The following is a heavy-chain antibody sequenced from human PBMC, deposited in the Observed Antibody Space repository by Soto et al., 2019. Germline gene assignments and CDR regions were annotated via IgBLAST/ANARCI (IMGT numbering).Heavy chain of an antibody. J-gene: IGHJ5*02. CDR1: GGSISSYY. CDR2: ISNSGTS. Sequence: QVQLQESGPGLVKPSETLSLTCSVSGGSISSYYWNWIRQAPGKGLEWLGYISNSGTSYYNPSLKSRVTISADMSKNQVSLKMISVTAEDTAVYFCARERFTMIGGFIKPAWFDPWGPGTRVTVSS. D-gene: IGHD3-16*02. CDR3: ARERFTMIGGFIKPAWFDP. V-gene: IGHV4-59*01.